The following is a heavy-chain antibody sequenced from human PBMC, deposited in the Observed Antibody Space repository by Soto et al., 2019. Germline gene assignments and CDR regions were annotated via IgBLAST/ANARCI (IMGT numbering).Heavy chain of an antibody. CDR2: TSSSISYT. V-gene: IGHV3-11*06. Sequence: GGSLRLSCAASEFTFSDYYMSWIRQAPGMGLEWASYTSSSISYTNNAATVKGRFTISRENAKNSQYLKMNSLRAEYTAVYYCARYIYCYVDYWCQGTLVTV. J-gene: IGHJ4*02. CDR1: EFTFSDYY. CDR3: ARYIYCYVDY. D-gene: IGHD2-15*01.